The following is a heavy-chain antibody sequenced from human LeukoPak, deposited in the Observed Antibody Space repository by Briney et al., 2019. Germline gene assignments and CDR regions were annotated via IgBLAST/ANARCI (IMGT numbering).Heavy chain of an antibody. J-gene: IGHJ3*02. V-gene: IGHV4-59*01. CDR1: GGSISSYY. Sequence: MTSETLSLTCTVSGGSISSYYWSWIRQPPGKGLEWIGYIYYSGSTNYNPSLKSRVTISVDTSKNQFSLKLSSVTAADTAVYYCARARIMITFGGVIVTGAFDIWGQGTMLTVSS. D-gene: IGHD3-16*02. CDR3: ARARIMITFGGVIVTGAFDI. CDR2: IYYSGST.